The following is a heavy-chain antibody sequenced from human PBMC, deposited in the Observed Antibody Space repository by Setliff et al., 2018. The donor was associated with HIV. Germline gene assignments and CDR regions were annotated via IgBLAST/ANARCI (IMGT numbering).Heavy chain of an antibody. CDR1: GGTFSSYA. CDR3: ARGAAAGQLDY. Sequence: SVKVSCKASGGTFSSYAISWVRQAPGQELEWMGGIIPILGIANYAQKFQGRVTITADESTSTAYMELSSLRSEDTAVYYCARGAAAGQLDYWGQGTLVTVSS. D-gene: IGHD6-13*01. V-gene: IGHV1-69*10. J-gene: IGHJ4*02. CDR2: IIPILGIA.